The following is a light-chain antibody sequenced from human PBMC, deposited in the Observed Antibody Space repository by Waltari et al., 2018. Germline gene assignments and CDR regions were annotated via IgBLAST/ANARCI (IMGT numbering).Light chain of an antibody. CDR1: QTISRY. CDR3: QQTYSSPLT. Sequence: DIQMTQSPSSLSASVGDRVTITCRASQTISRYLNWYQQKPGKAPKLLIYAASSLQSGVPSRFGGSGSGTDFTLTISSLKPEDFASYYCQQTYSSPLTFGGGTKVEIK. V-gene: IGKV1-39*01. J-gene: IGKJ4*01. CDR2: AAS.